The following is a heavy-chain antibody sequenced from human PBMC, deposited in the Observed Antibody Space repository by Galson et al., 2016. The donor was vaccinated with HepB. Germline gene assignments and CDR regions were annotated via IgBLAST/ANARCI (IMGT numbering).Heavy chain of an antibody. J-gene: IGHJ4*02. CDR1: GFSLSNARMG. V-gene: IGHV2-26*01. Sequence: PALVKPTQTLTLTCTVSGFSLSNARMGVSWIRQPPGKALEWLAHIFSNDEKSYSTSLQSRLTISKDTSKSQVVLTMTNMDPVDTATYYCARVGDGYNFQFDYWGQGALVTVSS. CDR3: ARVGDGYNFQFDY. CDR2: IFSNDEK. D-gene: IGHD5-24*01.